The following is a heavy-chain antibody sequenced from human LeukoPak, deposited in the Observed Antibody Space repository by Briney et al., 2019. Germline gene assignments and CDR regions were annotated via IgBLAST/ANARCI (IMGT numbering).Heavy chain of an antibody. J-gene: IGHJ6*03. CDR3: ARHASDFWSGAEYYYYYYYMGV. D-gene: IGHD3-3*01. CDR2: IYHSGST. CDR1: GYSISSGYY. V-gene: IGHV4-38-2*01. Sequence: SETLSLTCAVSGYSISSGYYWGWIRQPPGKGLGWLGSIYHSGSTYYNPSLKSRGTISVATAKNQCSRKLSSGTAGDTAAYYCARHASDFWSGAEYYYYYYYMGVWGKGATVTVSS.